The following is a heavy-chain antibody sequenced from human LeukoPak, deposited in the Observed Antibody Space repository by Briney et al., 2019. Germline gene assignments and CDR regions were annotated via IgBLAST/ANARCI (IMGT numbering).Heavy chain of an antibody. Sequence: SETLSLTCAVYGGSFSGYYWTWIRQPPGKGLEWIGEINHSGSTNYNPSLKSRVTISVDTSKNQFSLKLSSVTAADTAVYYCARFPGSYLLDYWGQGALVTVSS. CDR3: ARFPGSYLLDY. J-gene: IGHJ4*02. V-gene: IGHV4-34*01. CDR2: INHSGST. D-gene: IGHD3-16*02. CDR1: GGSFSGYY.